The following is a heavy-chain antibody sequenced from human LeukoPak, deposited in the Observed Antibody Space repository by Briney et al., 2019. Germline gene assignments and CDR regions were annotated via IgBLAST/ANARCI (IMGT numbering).Heavy chain of an antibody. CDR2: ISTYNGNT. CDR1: GGTFSSYE. J-gene: IGHJ4*02. V-gene: IGHV1-18*01. CDR3: ARVDEDGFDY. Sequence: GASVKVSCKASGGTFSSYEVSWVRQARGQGLEWMGWISTYNGNTNYAQKLQGRVTMTTDTSTSTAYMELRSLRSDDTAVYYCARVDEDGFDYWGQGTLVTVSS.